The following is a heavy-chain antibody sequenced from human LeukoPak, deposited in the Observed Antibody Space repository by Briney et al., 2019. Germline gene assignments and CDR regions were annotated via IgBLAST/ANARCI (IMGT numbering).Heavy chain of an antibody. J-gene: IGHJ4*02. V-gene: IGHV1-2*02. CDR2: INPNSDGT. CDR3: ARPDRLDRNFDY. D-gene: IGHD1-1*01. CDR1: GYTFTGYY. Sequence: ASVKVSCKASGYTFTGYYMHWVRQAPGQGLEWMGWINPNSDGTNYAQKFQGRVTMTRDTSISTAYMELSRLRSDDTAVYYCARPDRLDRNFDYWGQGTLVTVSS.